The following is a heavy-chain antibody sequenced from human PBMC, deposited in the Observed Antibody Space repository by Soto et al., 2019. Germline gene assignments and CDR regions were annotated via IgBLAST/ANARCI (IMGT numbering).Heavy chain of an antibody. V-gene: IGHV1-69*13. CDR2: IIPIFGTA. D-gene: IGHD5-12*01. J-gene: IGHJ4*02. Sequence: SVKVSCKASGGTFSSYAISRVRKAPGQGLEWMGVIIPIFGTANYAQKFQGRVTITADEFTSTAYMELSSLRSEDTAVYYCARDSGRKRWLRSDYGGQGTLVTVSS. CDR3: ARDSGRKRWLRSDY. CDR1: GGTFSSYA.